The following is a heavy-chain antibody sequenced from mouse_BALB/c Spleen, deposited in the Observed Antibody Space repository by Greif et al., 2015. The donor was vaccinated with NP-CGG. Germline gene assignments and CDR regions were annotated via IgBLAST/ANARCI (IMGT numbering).Heavy chain of an antibody. V-gene: IGHV1-77*01. CDR3: ARVDYRAGGFAY. CDR2: IYPGSGST. CDR1: GYTFTDYV. Sequence: LVESGPELVKPGASVKMSCEASGYTFTDYVISWVKQRTGQGLEWIGEIYPGSGSTYYSEKFKGKATLTADKSSNTAYMQLSSLTSEDSAVYFCARVDYRAGGFAYWGQGTLVTVSA. J-gene: IGHJ3*01. D-gene: IGHD2-12*01.